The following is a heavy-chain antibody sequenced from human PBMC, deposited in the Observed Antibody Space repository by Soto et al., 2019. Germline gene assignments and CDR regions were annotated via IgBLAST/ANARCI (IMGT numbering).Heavy chain of an antibody. CDR2: ISWNSGSI. J-gene: IGHJ6*02. D-gene: IGHD2-15*01. CDR1: GFTFDDYA. Sequence: GGSLRLSCAASGFTFDDYAMRWVRQAPGKGLEWVSGISWNSGSIGYADSVKGRFTISRDNAKNSLYLQMNSLRAEDTALYYCAKGRAADYYGMDVWGQGTTVTVSS. V-gene: IGHV3-9*01. CDR3: AKGRAADYYGMDV.